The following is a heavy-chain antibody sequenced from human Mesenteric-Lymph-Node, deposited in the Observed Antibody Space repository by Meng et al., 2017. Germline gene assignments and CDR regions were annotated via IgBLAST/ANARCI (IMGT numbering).Heavy chain of an antibody. V-gene: IGHV4-4*07. CDR2: IYPSGST. CDR1: GDSTTTYS. D-gene: IGHD1-26*01. CDR3: ARGISGTYGNAFDI. Sequence: SETLSLTCTVSGDSTTTYSWAWIRQPAGKGLEWIGRIYPSGSTNYNPSLGSRVTVAIDTPKNHFSLKLNSVTAADTAVYYCARGISGTYGNAFDIWGQGTMVTVSS. J-gene: IGHJ3*02.